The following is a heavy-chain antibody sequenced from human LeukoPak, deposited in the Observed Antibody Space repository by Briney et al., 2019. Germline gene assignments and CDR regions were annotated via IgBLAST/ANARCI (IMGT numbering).Heavy chain of an antibody. CDR3: ARDVGTALVTGDY. D-gene: IGHD5-18*01. Sequence: GSLRLSCAASGFTFSSYEMNWVRQPPGKGLEWIGEIYHSGSANYNPSLKSRVTISVDKSKNQFSLKLSSVTAADTAVYYCARDVGTALVTGDYWGQGTLVTVSA. V-gene: IGHV4-4*02. J-gene: IGHJ4*02. CDR1: GFTFSSYEM. CDR2: IYHSGSA.